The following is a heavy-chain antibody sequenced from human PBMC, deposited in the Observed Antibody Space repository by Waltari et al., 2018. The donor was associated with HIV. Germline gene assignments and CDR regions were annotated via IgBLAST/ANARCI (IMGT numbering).Heavy chain of an antibody. D-gene: IGHD2-2*01. CDR3: STAYKRYCSGTSCFRGAFDI. CDR1: GFTFNNAW. CDR2: IKSKTDGGTT. Sequence: EVQLVESGGGLVKPGGSLRLSCAASGFTFNNAWMNWVRQAPGKGLEWVGRIKSKTDGGTTDYAAPVKGRFTISRDDSKNTLYVQMNSLKTEDTAVYYCSTAYKRYCSGTSCFRGAFDIWGQGTMVTVSS. J-gene: IGHJ3*02. V-gene: IGHV3-15*01.